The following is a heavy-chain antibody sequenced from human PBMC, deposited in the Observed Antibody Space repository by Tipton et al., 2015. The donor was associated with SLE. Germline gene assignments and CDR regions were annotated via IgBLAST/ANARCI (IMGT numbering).Heavy chain of an antibody. V-gene: IGHV3-48*03. CDR1: GFTFSSYE. CDR2: IIGSGSTI. D-gene: IGHD3-10*01. J-gene: IGHJ4*02. Sequence: SLRLSCAASGFTFSSYEMNWVRQAPGKGLEWVSYIIGSGSTIYYADSVKGRFTISRGNAKNSLYLQMNSLRAEDTAVYYCARGDGYYYGSGSDYEDYWGQGTLVTVSS. CDR3: ARGDGYYYGSGSDYEDY.